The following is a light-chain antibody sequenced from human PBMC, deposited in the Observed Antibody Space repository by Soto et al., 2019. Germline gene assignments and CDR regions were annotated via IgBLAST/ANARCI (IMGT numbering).Light chain of an antibody. Sequence: EIVMTQSPATLSLSPGERATLSCRASESVSSNLAWYQQKPGQAPRLLIFAASTRATGIPARFSGSGSGTEFTLTISSLQSEDFAVYYCQQYNKLPLTFGGGTKVEIK. J-gene: IGKJ4*01. CDR1: ESVSSN. CDR2: AAS. V-gene: IGKV3-15*01. CDR3: QQYNKLPLT.